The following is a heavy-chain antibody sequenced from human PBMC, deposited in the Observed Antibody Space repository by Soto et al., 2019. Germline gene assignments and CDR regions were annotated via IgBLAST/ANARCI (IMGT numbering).Heavy chain of an antibody. V-gene: IGHV4-4*07. D-gene: IGHD2-2*01. J-gene: IGHJ4*02. CDR3: ARACSSNSCYDVFDY. CDR2: IYTSGST. CDR1: GCSISSYY. Sequence: SETLSLTCTVSGCSISSYYWSWIQQPAGKGLEWIGCIYTSGSTNYNPSLKSRVTMSVDTSKNQFSLKLSSVTAADTAVYYCARACSSNSCYDVFDYWGQGTLVTVSS.